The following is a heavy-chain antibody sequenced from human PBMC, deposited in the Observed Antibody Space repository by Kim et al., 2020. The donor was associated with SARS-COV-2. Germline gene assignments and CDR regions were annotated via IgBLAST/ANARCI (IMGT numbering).Heavy chain of an antibody. CDR1: GFTFDDYA. D-gene: IGHD7-27*01. V-gene: IGHV3-9*01. CDR3: AKDTNLLGLGNWYFDL. Sequence: GGSLRLSCAASGFTFDDYAMHWVRQAPGKGLEWVSGISWNSGSIGYADSVKGRFTISRDNAKNSLYLQMNSLRAEDTALYYCAKDTNLLGLGNWYFDLWGRGTLVTVSS. CDR2: ISWNSGSI. J-gene: IGHJ2*01.